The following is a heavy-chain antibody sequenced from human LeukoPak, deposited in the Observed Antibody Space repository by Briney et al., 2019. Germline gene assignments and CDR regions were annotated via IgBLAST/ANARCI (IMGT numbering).Heavy chain of an antibody. CDR2: TRDKANSHTT. V-gene: IGHV3-72*01. CDR1: GFIFSDHY. Sequence: GGSLRLSCAASGFIFSDHYMDWVRQAPGKGLEWVGRTRDKANSHTTEYAASVKGRFTISRDDSKNSLYLQMNSLKTEDTAVYYCTGAPSGSREDYWGQGTLVTVSS. D-gene: IGHD1-26*01. CDR3: TGAPSGSREDY. J-gene: IGHJ4*02.